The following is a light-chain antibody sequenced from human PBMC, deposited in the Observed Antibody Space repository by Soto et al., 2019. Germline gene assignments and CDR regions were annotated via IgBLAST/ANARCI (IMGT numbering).Light chain of an antibody. V-gene: IGKV1-5*01. CDR3: QQYDSYYT. CDR1: QRITSW. CDR2: DAS. J-gene: IGKJ2*01. Sequence: DIQLTQSPSTLSASVGDRVTIPCRASQRITSWLAWYQQKPGKAPKLLIYDASRLQSGVPARFSGSGSGTEFTLTISSLQTADFATYYCQQYDSYYTFGQGTKLDIK.